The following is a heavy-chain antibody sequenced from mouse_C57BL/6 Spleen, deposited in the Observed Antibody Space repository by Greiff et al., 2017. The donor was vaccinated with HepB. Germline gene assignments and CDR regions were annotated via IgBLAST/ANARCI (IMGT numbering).Heavy chain of an antibody. V-gene: IGHV5-17*01. J-gene: IGHJ4*01. CDR2: ISSGSSTI. Sequence: EVKLVESGGGLVKPGGSLKLSCAASGFTFSDYGMHWVRQAPEKGLEWVAYISSGSSTIYNADTVTGRFTISSENAKNTLFLQMTSLGSEDTAMYYCARYGSDYAMDDWGQGTSVTVSS. D-gene: IGHD1-1*01. CDR1: GFTFSDYG. CDR3: ARYGSDYAMDD.